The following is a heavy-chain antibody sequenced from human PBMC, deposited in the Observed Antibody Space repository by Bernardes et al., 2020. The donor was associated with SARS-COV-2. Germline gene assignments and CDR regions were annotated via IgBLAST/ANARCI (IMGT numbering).Heavy chain of an antibody. D-gene: IGHD3-10*01. Sequence: TLSLTCTVSGGSISSYYWSWIRQPAGKGLEWIGRIYTSGSTNYNPSLKSRVTMSVDTSKNQFSLKLSSVTAADTAVYYCARATLGFGELFSYYFDYWGQGTLVTVSS. V-gene: IGHV4-4*07. CDR3: ARATLGFGELFSYYFDY. CDR2: IYTSGST. J-gene: IGHJ4*02. CDR1: GGSISSYY.